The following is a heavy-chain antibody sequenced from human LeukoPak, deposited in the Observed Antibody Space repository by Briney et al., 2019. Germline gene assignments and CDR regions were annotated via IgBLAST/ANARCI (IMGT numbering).Heavy chain of an antibody. J-gene: IGHJ4*02. V-gene: IGHV3-9*01. D-gene: IGHD3-22*01. Sequence: GRSLRLSCAASGFTFDDYAMHWVRQAPGKGLEWVSGISWNSGSIGYADSVKGRFTISRDNAKNSLYPQMNSLRAEDTALYYCAKDIGSYDSSGSDYWGQGTLVTVSS. CDR1: GFTFDDYA. CDR2: ISWNSGSI. CDR3: AKDIGSYDSSGSDY.